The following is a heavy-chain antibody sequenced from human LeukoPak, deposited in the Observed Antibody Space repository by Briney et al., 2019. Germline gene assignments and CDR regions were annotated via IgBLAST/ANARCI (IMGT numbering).Heavy chain of an antibody. CDR1: GFTFSTYG. Sequence: PGGSLRLSCAASGFTFSTYGMHWVRQAPGKGLEWVALIWYDGSNEYYAHSVKGRFTTSRANSKNTLYLQMNSLRAEDTAIYYCARDYSSGNEGQDYWGQGTLVTVSS. D-gene: IGHD4-23*01. J-gene: IGHJ4*02. CDR2: IWYDGSNE. CDR3: ARDYSSGNEGQDY. V-gene: IGHV3-33*01.